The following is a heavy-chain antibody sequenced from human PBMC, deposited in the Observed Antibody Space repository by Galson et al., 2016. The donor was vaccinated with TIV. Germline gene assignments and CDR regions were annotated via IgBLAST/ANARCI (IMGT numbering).Heavy chain of an antibody. CDR2: IYNDGAT. CDR1: GFLVSNNY. V-gene: IGHV3-66*02. D-gene: IGHD4-23*01. J-gene: IGHJ6*02. CDR3: ARDRRFCGNNCYLHYYYGMDV. Sequence: SLRLSCAPSGFLVSNNYMTWVRQAPGKGLEWVSIIYNDGATYYADSVRGQFIISRDNSKNTLYLQMNSLRPDDTAVYFCARDRRFCGNNCYLHYYYGMDVWGQGTTVTVS.